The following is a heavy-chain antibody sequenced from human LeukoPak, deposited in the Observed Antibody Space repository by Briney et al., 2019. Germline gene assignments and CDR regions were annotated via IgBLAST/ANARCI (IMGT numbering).Heavy chain of an antibody. CDR2: IRYDGSNK. J-gene: IGHJ4*02. D-gene: IGHD3-10*01. CDR1: GFTFSSYG. Sequence: GGSLRLSCAASGFTFSSYGMHWVRQAPGKGLEWVAFIRYDGSNKYYADSVKGRFTISRDNSKNTLYLQMNSLRAEDTAVYYCARELDNYYGSGSSGYWGQGTLVTVSS. CDR3: ARELDNYYGSGSSGY. V-gene: IGHV3-30*02.